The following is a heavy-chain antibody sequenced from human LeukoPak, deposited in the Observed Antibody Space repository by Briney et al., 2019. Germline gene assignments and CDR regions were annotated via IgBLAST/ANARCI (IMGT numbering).Heavy chain of an antibody. D-gene: IGHD6-13*01. Sequence: SETLSLTCTVSGYSISSGYYWGWIRQPPGKGLEWIGSIYHSGSTNYNPSLKSRVTISVDKSKNQFSLKLSSVTAADTAVYYCAKAAAGAFDYWGQGTLVTVSS. CDR2: IYHSGST. J-gene: IGHJ4*02. CDR1: GYSISSGYY. V-gene: IGHV4-38-2*02. CDR3: AKAAAGAFDY.